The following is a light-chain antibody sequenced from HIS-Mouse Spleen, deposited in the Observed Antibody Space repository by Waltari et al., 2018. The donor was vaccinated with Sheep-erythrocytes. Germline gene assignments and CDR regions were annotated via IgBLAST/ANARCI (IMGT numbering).Light chain of an antibody. V-gene: IGLV2-23*01. CDR1: SSDVGVYNL. CDR2: EGS. Sequence: QSALPQPASVSGSPGPSITIPCTGTSSDVGVYNLVSRYQQHPGKAPKLMIYEGSKRPSGVSNRFSGSKSGNTASLTISGLQAEDEADYYCCSYAGSSTPWVFGGGTKLTVL. J-gene: IGLJ3*02. CDR3: CSYAGSSTPWV.